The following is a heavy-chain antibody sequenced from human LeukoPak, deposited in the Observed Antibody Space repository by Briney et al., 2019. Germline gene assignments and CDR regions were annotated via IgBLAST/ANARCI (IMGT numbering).Heavy chain of an antibody. J-gene: IGHJ4*02. CDR3: ARERDGTDY. V-gene: IGHV4-59*01. CDR2: VSYSGST. Sequence: SETLSLTCTVSGGPFSSYYWNWFRQPPGKGLEWIGYVSYSGSTRYNPSLKNRVTISLDMSKNQFSLKLTSVTAADTAVYFCARERDGTDYWGQGTLVTVSS. D-gene: IGHD1-26*01. CDR1: GGPFSSYY.